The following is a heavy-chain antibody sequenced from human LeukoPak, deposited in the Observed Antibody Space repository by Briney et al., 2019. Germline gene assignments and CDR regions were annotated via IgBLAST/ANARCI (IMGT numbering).Heavy chain of an antibody. V-gene: IGHV1-8*01. CDR3: ARGTVTTAHGAYWYFDL. D-gene: IGHD4-17*01. J-gene: IGHJ2*01. Sequence: ASVTVSCKASGYTFTGYDINWVRQAPGQGLEWMGWMNPNSGNTGYAQKFQGRVTMTRNTSISTAYMELSSLRSEDTAVYYCARGTVTTAHGAYWYFDLWGRGTLVTVSS. CDR2: MNPNSGNT. CDR1: GYTFTGYD.